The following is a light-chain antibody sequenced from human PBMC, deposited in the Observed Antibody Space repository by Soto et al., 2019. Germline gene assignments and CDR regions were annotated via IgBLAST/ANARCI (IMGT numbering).Light chain of an antibody. V-gene: IGKV1-33*01. CDR3: QQYYSYPPT. J-gene: IGKJ3*01. Sequence: DIQMTQSPSSLSASVGDRVTITCQASQDISNYLNWYQQKPGKAPKLLIYDASNLETGVPSRFSGSGSGTDFTFTISSLQPEDIATYYCQQYYSYPPTFGPGTKVDIK. CDR2: DAS. CDR1: QDISNY.